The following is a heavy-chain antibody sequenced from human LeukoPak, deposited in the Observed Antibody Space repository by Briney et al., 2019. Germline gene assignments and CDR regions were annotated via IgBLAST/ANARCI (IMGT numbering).Heavy chain of an antibody. J-gene: IGHJ3*02. V-gene: IGHV3-7*01. CDR2: IKQDGSEK. CDR1: GFTFSSYW. CDR3: ASCIAAAGTSSDDAFDI. D-gene: IGHD6-13*01. Sequence: GGSLRLSCAASGFTFSSYWMSWVRQAPGKGLEWVANIKQDGSEKYYVDSVKGRSTISRDSAKNSLYLQMNSLRAEDTAVYYCASCIAAAGTSSDDAFDIWGQGTMVTVSS.